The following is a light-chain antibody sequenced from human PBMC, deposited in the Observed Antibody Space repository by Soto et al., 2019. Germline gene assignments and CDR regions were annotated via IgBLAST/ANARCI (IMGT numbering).Light chain of an antibody. Sequence: EIVLTQSPATLSLSPGERATLSCRASQSVSSYLAWYQQKPGQAPRLLIYDASNRATGIPVRFSGSGSGTDFTLTISSLEPEDFAVYYCQQRSNWRGTFGQGTKLESK. V-gene: IGKV3-11*01. CDR2: DAS. CDR1: QSVSSY. CDR3: QQRSNWRGT. J-gene: IGKJ2*01.